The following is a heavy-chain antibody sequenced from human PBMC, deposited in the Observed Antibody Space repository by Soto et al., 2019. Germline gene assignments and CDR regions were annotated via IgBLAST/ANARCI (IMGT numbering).Heavy chain of an antibody. Sequence: PGGSLRLSCAASGFTFSSYAMSWVRQAPGKGLEWVSAISGSGGSTYYADSVKGRFTISRDNSKNTLYLQMNSLRAEDTAVYYCAKDEYCGGDCYPSGWFDPWGQGTLVTVSS. V-gene: IGHV3-23*01. CDR2: ISGSGGST. CDR3: AKDEYCGGDCYPSGWFDP. D-gene: IGHD2-21*02. J-gene: IGHJ5*02. CDR1: GFTFSSYA.